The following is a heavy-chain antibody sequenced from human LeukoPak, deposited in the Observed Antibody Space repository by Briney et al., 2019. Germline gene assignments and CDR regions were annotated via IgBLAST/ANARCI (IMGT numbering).Heavy chain of an antibody. CDR2: ISGSGGST. V-gene: IGHV3-23*01. CDR3: AKVLYYYDSSAYWGGFDY. D-gene: IGHD3-22*01. CDR1: GFTFSSYA. Sequence: GGSLRLSCAASGFTFSSYAMSWVRQAPGKGLEWVSAISGSGGSTYYADSVKGRFTISRDKSKNTLYLQMNSPRAEDTAVYYCAKVLYYYDSSAYWGGFDYWGQGTLVTVSS. J-gene: IGHJ4*02.